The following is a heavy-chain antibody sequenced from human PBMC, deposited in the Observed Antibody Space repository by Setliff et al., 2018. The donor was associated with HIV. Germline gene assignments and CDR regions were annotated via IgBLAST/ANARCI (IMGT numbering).Heavy chain of an antibody. J-gene: IGHJ3*02. V-gene: IGHV4-39*07. CDR2: ISYSGST. Sequence: SETLSLTCSVSGGSMSSSNDYWGWIRQPPGKGLEWIGSISYSGSTYYNPSLKSRVTISVDTSKNQFSLKLSSVTAADTAVYYCARNIEWEPYAFDIWGQGTMVTVSS. CDR3: ARNIEWEPYAFDI. CDR1: GGSMSSSNDY. D-gene: IGHD1-26*01.